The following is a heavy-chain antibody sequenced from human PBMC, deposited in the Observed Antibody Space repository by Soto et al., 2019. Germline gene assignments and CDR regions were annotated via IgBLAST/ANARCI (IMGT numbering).Heavy chain of an antibody. CDR2: INIDGTTT. Sequence: EVQLVESGGGLVQPGGSLRLSCAASGFAFSTKWMHWVRQGPGKGLVWVSRINIDGTTTNYADSVKGRFTISRDNAKNMLYLQMDSLRAEDTAVYYSASIPYSDTDPCPWGQGTLVTVSS. V-gene: IGHV3-74*01. CDR3: ASIPYSDTDPCP. CDR1: GFAFSTKW. D-gene: IGHD1-26*01. J-gene: IGHJ5*02.